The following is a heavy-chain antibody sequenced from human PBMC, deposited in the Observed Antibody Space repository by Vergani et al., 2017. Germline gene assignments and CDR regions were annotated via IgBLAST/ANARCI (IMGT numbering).Heavy chain of an antibody. D-gene: IGHD3-10*01. CDR3: AGDYYYGSGSYSYYYGMDV. CDR1: GGSISSYY. CDR2: IYYSGST. Sequence: QVQLQESGPGLVKPSETLSLTCTVSGGSISSYYWSWIRQPPGKGLEWIGYIYYSGSTNYNPSLKSRVTISVDTSKNQFSLKLSSVTAADTAVYYCAGDYYYGSGSYSYYYGMDVWGQGTTVTVSS. V-gene: IGHV4-59*01. J-gene: IGHJ6*02.